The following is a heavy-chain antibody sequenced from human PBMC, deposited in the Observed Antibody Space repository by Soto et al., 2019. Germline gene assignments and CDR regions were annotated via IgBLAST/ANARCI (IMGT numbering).Heavy chain of an antibody. CDR2: ISGSGGTT. CDR1: GFTLSSYA. D-gene: IGHD6-19*01. CDR3: ATGTYSSGWYV. V-gene: IGHV3-23*01. J-gene: IGHJ4*02. Sequence: EVQLLESGGGLVQPGGSLRLTCAASGFTLSSYAMSWVRQAPGKGLEWVSAISGSGGTTYYADSVKGRFTISRDNSKNTLYLQMNSLRAEDTAVYYCATGTYSSGWYVWGQGTLVTVSS.